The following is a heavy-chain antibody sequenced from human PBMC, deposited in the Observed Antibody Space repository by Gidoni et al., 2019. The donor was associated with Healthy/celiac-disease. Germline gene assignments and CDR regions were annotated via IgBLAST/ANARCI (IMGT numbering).Heavy chain of an antibody. Sequence: QVQLVQSGAEVKKPGASVKVSCKASGYTFTGYYMHWVRQAPGQGLEWMGWINPNSGGTNYAQKFQGRVTMTRDTSISTAYMELSRLRSDDTAVYYCASVYYDSSGYYWFDYWGQGTLVTVSS. CDR1: GYTFTGYY. CDR3: ASVYYDSSGYYWFDY. V-gene: IGHV1-2*02. J-gene: IGHJ4*02. CDR2: INPNSGGT. D-gene: IGHD3-22*01.